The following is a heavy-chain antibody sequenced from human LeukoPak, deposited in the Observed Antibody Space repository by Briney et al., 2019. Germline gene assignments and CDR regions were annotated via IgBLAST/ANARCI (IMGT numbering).Heavy chain of an antibody. CDR3: ARAAYYYGSGSSV. CDR2: INSDGSNT. V-gene: IGHV3-74*01. J-gene: IGHJ4*02. Sequence: GGSLRLSCAVSGFTFSSYWMHWVRQAPGKGLVWVSRINSDGSNTNYADSVKGRFTISGDNAKNTLYLQMNSLRAEDTAVYYCARAAYYYGSGSSVWGQGTLVTVSS. CDR1: GFTFSSYW. D-gene: IGHD3-10*01.